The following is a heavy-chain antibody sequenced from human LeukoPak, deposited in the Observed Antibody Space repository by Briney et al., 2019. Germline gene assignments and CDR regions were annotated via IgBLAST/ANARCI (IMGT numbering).Heavy chain of an antibody. CDR2: IKKTTYGGTT. CDR3: AKVIVVVPAATGGLFDY. CDR1: GFTFTTAW. D-gene: IGHD2-2*01. J-gene: IGHJ4*02. V-gene: IGHV3-15*06. Sequence: TGGSLRLSCLCSGFTFTTAWMSWVRQAPGKGLEWVGRIKKTTYGGTTYYAAPVKGRFTISRDDSKNTLYLQMNSLRAEDTAVYYCAKVIVVVPAATGGLFDYWGQGTLVTVSS.